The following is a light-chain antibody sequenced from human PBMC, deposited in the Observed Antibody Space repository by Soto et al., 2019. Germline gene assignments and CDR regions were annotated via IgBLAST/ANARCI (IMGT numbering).Light chain of an antibody. CDR2: DAS. J-gene: IGKJ4*01. V-gene: IGKV3-11*01. CDR1: QSVSSY. Sequence: EIVLTQSPATLSLSPGERATLSCRASQSVSSYLAWYQQKPGQAPRLLIYDASNRATGIPARFSGGGSGTEFTLTISSLQSEDFAFYYCQQNNKWPPVTFGGGTKVEIK. CDR3: QQNNKWPPVT.